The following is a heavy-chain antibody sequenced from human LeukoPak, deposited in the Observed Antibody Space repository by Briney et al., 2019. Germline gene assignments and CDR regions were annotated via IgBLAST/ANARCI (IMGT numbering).Heavy chain of an antibody. V-gene: IGHV3-21*01. D-gene: IGHD1-26*01. CDR1: GFTFSGYP. Sequence: GKSLRLSCAASGFTFSGYPIHWVRQAPGKGLEWVSSISSSGSYIYYADSVKGRFTISRDNAKNSLYLQVNSLRVEDTAVYYCARDRSGVGATLYWGQGTLVTVSS. CDR3: ARDRSGVGATLY. CDR2: ISSSGSYI. J-gene: IGHJ4*02.